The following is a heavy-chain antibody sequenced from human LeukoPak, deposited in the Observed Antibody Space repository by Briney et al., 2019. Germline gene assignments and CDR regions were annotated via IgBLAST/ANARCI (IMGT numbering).Heavy chain of an antibody. CDR1: GFTFSRYA. D-gene: IGHD6-13*01. V-gene: IGHV3-64D*06. CDR2: ISSTGGST. Sequence: SGGSLRLSCSASGFTFSRYAMLWVRQAPGKGLEYVSTISSTGGSTYYADSVKGRFTISRDNSKNTLYLQMSSLRAEDTAVYYCVKRGIAASGAKTLYYFGCWGQGTLVTVSS. J-gene: IGHJ4*02. CDR3: VKRGIAASGAKTLYYFGC.